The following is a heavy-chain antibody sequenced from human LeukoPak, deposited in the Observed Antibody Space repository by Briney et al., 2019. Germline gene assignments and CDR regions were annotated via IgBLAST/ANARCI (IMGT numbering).Heavy chain of an antibody. CDR1: GFTFSNYA. V-gene: IGHV3-7*03. CDR3: ARALRDAFDI. J-gene: IGHJ3*02. CDR2: IKQDGSEK. Sequence: GGSLRLSCAASGFTFSNYAMSWVRQAPGKGLEWVANIKQDGSEKYYVDSVKGRFTISRDNARNSLYLQLNSLRAGDTAVYYCARALRDAFDIWGQGTMVTVSS.